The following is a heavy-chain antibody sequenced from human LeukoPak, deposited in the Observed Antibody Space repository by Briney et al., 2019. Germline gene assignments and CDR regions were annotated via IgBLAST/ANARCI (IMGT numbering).Heavy chain of an antibody. CDR2: IYSGGST. CDR1: GFNVSSIY. J-gene: IGHJ4*02. Sequence: GGSLRLSCAASGFNVSSIYMSWVRQAPGKGLEWVSVIYSGGSTYYTDSVRGRFTISRDNAKNSLYLQMNSLRAEDTAVYYCARDFGSLEDYFDYWGQGTLVSVSS. D-gene: IGHD3-10*01. V-gene: IGHV3-53*01. CDR3: ARDFGSLEDYFDY.